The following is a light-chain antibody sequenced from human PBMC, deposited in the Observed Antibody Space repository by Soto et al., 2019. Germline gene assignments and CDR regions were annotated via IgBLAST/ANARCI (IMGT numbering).Light chain of an antibody. Sequence: QSALTQPASVSGSPGQSITISCTGTSSDVGGYNYVSWYQQHPGKAPKLMIYEVSNRPSGVSNRFSGSKSGNTASLTISGLQAEDEADYYCSSYTSSSTPYVFGPGTKVTVX. CDR2: EVS. J-gene: IGLJ1*01. CDR3: SSYTSSSTPYV. CDR1: SSDVGGYNY. V-gene: IGLV2-14*01.